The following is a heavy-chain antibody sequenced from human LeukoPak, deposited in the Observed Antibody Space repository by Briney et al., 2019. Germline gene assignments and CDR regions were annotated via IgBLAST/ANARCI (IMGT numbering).Heavy chain of an antibody. CDR3: ARYGARDAFDI. D-gene: IGHD1-26*01. Sequence: PSETLSLTCTVSGGSISSYYWSWIRQPPGKGLEWIGYIYYSGSTNYNPSLKSRVTMSVDTSKNQFSLKLSSVTAADTAVYYCARYGARDAFDIRGQGTMVTVSS. J-gene: IGHJ3*02. CDR2: IYYSGST. CDR1: GGSISSYY. V-gene: IGHV4-59*12.